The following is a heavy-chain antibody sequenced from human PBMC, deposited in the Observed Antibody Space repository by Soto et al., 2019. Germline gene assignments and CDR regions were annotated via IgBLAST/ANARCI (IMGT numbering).Heavy chain of an antibody. J-gene: IGHJ3*02. CDR2: IGTAGDT. V-gene: IGHV3-13*01. D-gene: IGHD3-16*01. Sequence: EVQLVESGGGLVQPGGSLRLSCAASGFTFSSYDMHWVRQATGKGLEWVSAIGTAGDTYYPGSVKGRFTLSRENAKNSLYLQMNSLRAGDTAVYYCARTGGDFAFDIWGQGTMVTVSS. CDR3: ARTGGDFAFDI. CDR1: GFTFSSYD.